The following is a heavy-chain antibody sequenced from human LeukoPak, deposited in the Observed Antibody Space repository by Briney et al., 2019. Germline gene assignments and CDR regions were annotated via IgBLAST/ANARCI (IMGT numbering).Heavy chain of an antibody. CDR2: IYYSGST. J-gene: IGHJ4*02. CDR1: GGSISSYY. V-gene: IGHV4-59*12. Sequence: SETLSLTCTVSGGSISSYYWSWIRQPPGKGLEWIGYIYYSGSTNYNPSLKSRVTISVDTSKNQFSLKLSSVTAADTAVYYCATQGYDILTGYSYYFDYWGQGTLVTVSS. D-gene: IGHD3-9*01. CDR3: ATQGYDILTGYSYYFDY.